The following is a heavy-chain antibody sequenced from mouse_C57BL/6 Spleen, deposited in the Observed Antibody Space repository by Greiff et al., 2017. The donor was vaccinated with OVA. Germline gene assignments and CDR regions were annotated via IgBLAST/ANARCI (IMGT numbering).Heavy chain of an antibody. Sequence: QVQLKQPGAELVKPGASVKLSCRASGYTFTSYWMHWVKQRPGQGLEWIGMIHPNSGSTNYNEKFKSKATLTVDKSSSTAYMQLSSLTSEDSAVYYCARGFITTVVAHWYFDVWGTGTTVTVSS. V-gene: IGHV1-64*01. D-gene: IGHD1-1*01. CDR1: GYTFTSYW. CDR3: ARGFITTVVAHWYFDV. J-gene: IGHJ1*03. CDR2: IHPNSGST.